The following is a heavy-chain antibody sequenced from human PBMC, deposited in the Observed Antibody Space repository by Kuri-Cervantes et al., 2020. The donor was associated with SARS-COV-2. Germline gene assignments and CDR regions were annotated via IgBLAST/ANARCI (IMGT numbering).Heavy chain of an antibody. CDR3: TREAYDYNMGFDS. CDR1: GFTFDDYA. D-gene: IGHD4-11*01. CDR2: VSYNGTNK. V-gene: IGHV3-30-3*01. Sequence: GESLKISCAASGFTFDDYAIHWVRQAPGTGQEWVAVVSYNGTNKYYADSVKGRFTISRDNSRNIVYLQMNNLRPEDTALYYCTREAYDYNMGFDSWGQGTLVTVSS. J-gene: IGHJ4*02.